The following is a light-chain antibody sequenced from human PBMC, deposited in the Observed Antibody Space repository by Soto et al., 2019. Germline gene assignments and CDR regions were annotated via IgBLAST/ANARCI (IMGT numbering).Light chain of an antibody. CDR2: DVS. J-gene: IGLJ2*01. CDR1: SSDIGGYNY. CDR3: CSYAGSYTVV. V-gene: IGLV2-11*01. Sequence: QAVVTQPRSVSGSPGQSVTISCTGTSSDIGGYNYVSWYQQHPDKAPKLLIHDVSKRSSGFPDRFSGSKSGNTASLTISGLQAEDEADYYCCSYAGSYTVVFGGGTKVTVL.